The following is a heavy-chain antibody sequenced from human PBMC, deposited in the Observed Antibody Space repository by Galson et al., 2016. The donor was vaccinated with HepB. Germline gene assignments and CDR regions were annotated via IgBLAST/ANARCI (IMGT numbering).Heavy chain of an antibody. CDR3: ARDSPELRYCHWSRDY. J-gene: IGHJ4*02. CDR1: GYTFTSYG. V-gene: IGHV1-18*01. CDR2: ISAYNGNT. Sequence: SVKVSCKASGYTFTSYGIGWVRQAPGQGLEWMGWISAYNGNTNYAQILQGRVTMTTDAYTSTAYMELRRLRSDDTAVYYCARDSPELRYCHWSRDYWGQGTLVTVSS. D-gene: IGHD3-9*01.